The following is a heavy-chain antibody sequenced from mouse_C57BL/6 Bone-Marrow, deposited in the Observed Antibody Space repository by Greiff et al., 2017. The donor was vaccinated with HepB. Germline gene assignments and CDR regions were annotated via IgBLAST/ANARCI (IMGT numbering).Heavy chain of an antibody. V-gene: IGHV1-81*01. CDR3: ARSRIYYDYDVPY. D-gene: IGHD2-4*01. CDR2: IYPRSGNT. Sequence: VQPQQSGAELARPGASVKLSCKASGYTFTSYGISWVKQRTGQGLEWIGEIYPRSGNTYYNEKFKGKATLTADKSSSTAYMELRSLTSEDSAVYFCARSRIYYDYDVPYWGQGTLVTVSA. J-gene: IGHJ3*01. CDR1: GYTFTSYG.